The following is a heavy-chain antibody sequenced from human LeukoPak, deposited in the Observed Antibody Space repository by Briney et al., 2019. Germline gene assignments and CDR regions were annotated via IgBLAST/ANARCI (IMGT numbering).Heavy chain of an antibody. Sequence: GGSLRLSCAASGFTFSNAWMSWVRQAPGKGLEWVGRIKSKTDGGTTDYAAPVKGRFTISRDDSKNTLYLQMNSLKTEGTAVYYCTTLLTGAKYGSGSYYFDYWGQGTLVTVSS. D-gene: IGHD3-10*01. CDR2: IKSKTDGGTT. CDR3: TTLLTGAKYGSGSYYFDY. J-gene: IGHJ4*02. V-gene: IGHV3-15*01. CDR1: GFTFSNAW.